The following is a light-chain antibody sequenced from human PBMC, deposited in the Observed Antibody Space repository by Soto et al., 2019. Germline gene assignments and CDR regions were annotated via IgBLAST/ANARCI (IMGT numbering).Light chain of an antibody. V-gene: IGLV2-14*01. CDR1: SSDVGGYNY. CDR3: SSYTSGTTFV. J-gene: IGLJ1*01. CDR2: DVS. Sequence: QSALTQPASVSGSPGQSITISCTGTSSDVGGYNYVSWYQQEPGKAPKLMICDVSNRPSGVSNRFSGSKSGNTASLTISGLQAEDEADYYCSSYTSGTTFVFGTGTKVTVL.